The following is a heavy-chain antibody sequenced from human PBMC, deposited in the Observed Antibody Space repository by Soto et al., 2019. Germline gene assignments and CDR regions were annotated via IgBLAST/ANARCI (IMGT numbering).Heavy chain of an antibody. V-gene: IGHV3-13*01. D-gene: IGHD6-6*01. CDR1: GFTFSSYD. CDR2: IGTAGDT. J-gene: IGHJ4*02. Sequence: GGSLRLSCAASGFTFSSYDMHWVRQATGKGLEWVSAIGTAGDTYYPGSVKGRFTISRENAKNSLYLQMNSLRAGDTAVYYCARAFSSSSGGDYSDYWGQGTLVTVSS. CDR3: ARAFSSSSGGDYSDY.